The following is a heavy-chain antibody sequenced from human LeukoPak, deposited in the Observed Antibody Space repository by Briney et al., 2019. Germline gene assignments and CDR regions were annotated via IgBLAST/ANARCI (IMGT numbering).Heavy chain of an antibody. CDR1: GFTFSSYE. V-gene: IGHV3-48*03. Sequence: RGSLRLSCAASGFTFSSYEMNWVRQAPGKGLEWVSYISSSGSTIYYADSVKGRFTISRDISKNTLYLQMNSLRAEDTAVYYCAKDRGINYLDYWGQGSVVTVSS. CDR2: ISSSGSTI. CDR3: AKDRGINYLDY. D-gene: IGHD3-10*01. J-gene: IGHJ4*02.